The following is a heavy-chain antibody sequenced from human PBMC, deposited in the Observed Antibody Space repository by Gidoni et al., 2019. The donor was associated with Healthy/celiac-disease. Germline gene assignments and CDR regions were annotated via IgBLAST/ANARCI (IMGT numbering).Heavy chain of an antibody. Sequence: QVQLVQSGSEVKKPWSSVKVSCKASGGTFSSYTISWVRQAPGQGLEWMGRIIPILGIANYAQKFQGRVTITADKSTSTAYMELSSLRSEDTAVYYCARDVATAMDYYYYGMDVWGQGTTVTVSS. CDR1: GGTFSSYT. CDR3: ARDVATAMDYYYYGMDV. CDR2: IIPILGIA. D-gene: IGHD5-18*01. J-gene: IGHJ6*02. V-gene: IGHV1-69*08.